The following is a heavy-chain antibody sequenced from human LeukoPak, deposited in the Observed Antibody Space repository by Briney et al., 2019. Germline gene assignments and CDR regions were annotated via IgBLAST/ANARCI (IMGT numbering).Heavy chain of an antibody. V-gene: IGHV4-59*10. CDR1: GGSFSGYY. CDR3: ATEGHPIDY. Sequence: SETLSLTCAVYGGSFSGYYWSWIRQPAGKGLEWIGRIYTSGSTNYNPSLKSRVTISVDTSKNQFSLKLSSVTAADTAVYYCATEGHPIDYWGQGTLVTVSS. CDR2: IYTSGST. J-gene: IGHJ4*02.